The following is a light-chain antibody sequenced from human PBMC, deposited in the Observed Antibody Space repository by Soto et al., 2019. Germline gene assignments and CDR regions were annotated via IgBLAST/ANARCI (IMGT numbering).Light chain of an antibody. J-gene: IGLJ1*01. V-gene: IGLV2-8*01. CDR3: SSFAGTFFV. CDR1: SSDVGGYNY. Sequence: SALTQPPSASGSPGQSVTISCTGTSSDVGGYNYVSWYQQHPGKVPKVLISEVSKRPSGVPDRFSGSKSGNTASLTVSGLQADDEADYYCSSFAGTFFVFGTGTKVTVL. CDR2: EVS.